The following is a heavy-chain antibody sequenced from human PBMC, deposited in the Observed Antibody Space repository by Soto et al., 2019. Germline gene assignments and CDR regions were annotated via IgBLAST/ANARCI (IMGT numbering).Heavy chain of an antibody. CDR3: ARDRGSSSSLDY. J-gene: IGHJ4*02. Sequence: ASVKVSCKASGYTFTGYYMHWVRQAPGQGLEWMGWINPNSGGTNYAQKFQGRVTMTRDTSISTAYMELSRLRSDDTAVYYCARDRGSSSSLDYWGQGXLVTVYS. V-gene: IGHV1-2*02. CDR2: INPNSGGT. CDR1: GYTFTGYY. D-gene: IGHD6-6*01.